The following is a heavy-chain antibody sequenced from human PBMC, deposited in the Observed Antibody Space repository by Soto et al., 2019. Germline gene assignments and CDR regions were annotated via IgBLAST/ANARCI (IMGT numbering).Heavy chain of an antibody. CDR1: GASINNNDYY. CDR3: ARMSYFYDKWYFDL. Sequence: QLQESGPGLVMPSQTLSLTCTVSGASINNNDYYWSWIRQTPGKVLGWIGYVYYSGSTDYIPSPKSRLSMSIAKSQNQFTLKLNSVTAADTATYYCARMSYFYDKWYFDLWGRGTLVTVSS. J-gene: IGHJ2*01. D-gene: IGHD3-22*01. CDR2: VYYSGST. V-gene: IGHV4-30-4*01.